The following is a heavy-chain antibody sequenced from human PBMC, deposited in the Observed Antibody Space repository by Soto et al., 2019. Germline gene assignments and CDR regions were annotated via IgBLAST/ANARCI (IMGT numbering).Heavy chain of an antibody. V-gene: IGHV4-59*01. J-gene: IGHJ4*02. D-gene: IGHD6-19*01. Sequence: SETLSLTCTVSGGSIGSYYWSWIRQPPGKGLEWIGFISYSGTTNYNPSLRSRVTISLDTSKNQFSLKLTSVTAADTAVYYCARDPSGWAGYFDFWGQGALVTVSS. CDR1: GGSIGSYY. CDR3: ARDPSGWAGYFDF. CDR2: ISYSGTT.